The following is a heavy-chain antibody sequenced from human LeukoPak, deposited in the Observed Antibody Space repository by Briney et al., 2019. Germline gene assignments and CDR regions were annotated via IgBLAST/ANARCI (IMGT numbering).Heavy chain of an antibody. Sequence: GGSLRLSCAVSGFTVRRNYMTWVRQVPGKGLESVSVIESSGNTIYTDSVQGRFTISRDSSKNSLYLQMNSLRAEDTAVYYCARAGGSYEERSWGLFYYMDVWGKGTTVTVSS. J-gene: IGHJ6*03. V-gene: IGHV3-66*01. D-gene: IGHD1-26*01. CDR3: ARAGGSYEERSWGLFYYMDV. CDR1: GFTVRRNY. CDR2: IESSGNT.